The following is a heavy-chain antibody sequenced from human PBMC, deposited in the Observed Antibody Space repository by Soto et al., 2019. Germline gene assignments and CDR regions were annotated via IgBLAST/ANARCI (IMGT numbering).Heavy chain of an antibody. CDR2: ISAYNGNT. CDR1: GYTLTSCG. Sequence: DSVKVTCKPSGYTLTSCGISWVLQAPGQGLDWMGWISAYNGNTNYAQKLQGRVTMTTDTSTSTAYMELRSLRSDDTAVYYCARAWGVRGVTLYYYGMDVWGQGTTVTVSS. J-gene: IGHJ6*02. V-gene: IGHV1-18*04. CDR3: ARAWGVRGVTLYYYGMDV. D-gene: IGHD3-10*01.